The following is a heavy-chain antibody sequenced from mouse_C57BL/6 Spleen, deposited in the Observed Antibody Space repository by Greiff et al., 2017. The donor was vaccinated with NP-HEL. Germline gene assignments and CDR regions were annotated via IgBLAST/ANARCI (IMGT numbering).Heavy chain of an antibody. J-gene: IGHJ1*03. D-gene: IGHD1-1*01. CDR3: ARGELHYWYFDV. V-gene: IGHV1-82*01. CDR1: GYAFSSSW. CDR2: IYPGDGDT. Sequence: VQLQQSGPELVKPGASVKISCKASGYAFSSSWMNWVKQRPGKGLEWIGRIYPGDGDTNYNGKFKGKATLTADKSSSTAYMQISSLTSEDSAVYFCARGELHYWYFDVWGTGTTVTVSS.